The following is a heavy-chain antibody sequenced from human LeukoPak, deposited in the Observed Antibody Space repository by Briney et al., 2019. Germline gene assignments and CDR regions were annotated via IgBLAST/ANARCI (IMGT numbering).Heavy chain of an antibody. V-gene: IGHV1-18*01. Sequence: ASVKVSCKASGYTFTSYGISWVRQAPGQGLEWMGWISVYNGNTNYAQKLQGRVTITTDTSTSTAYMELRSLRSDDTAVYYCARVRRWLQLDYFDYWGQGTLVTVSS. D-gene: IGHD5-24*01. CDR3: ARVRRWLQLDYFDY. CDR1: GYTFTSYG. CDR2: ISVYNGNT. J-gene: IGHJ4*02.